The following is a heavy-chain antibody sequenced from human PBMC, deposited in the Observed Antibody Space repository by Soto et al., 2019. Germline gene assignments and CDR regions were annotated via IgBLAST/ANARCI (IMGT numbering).Heavy chain of an antibody. CDR1: GFTFHTYA. CDR3: ARGLRFCDDPNTCYHQFDY. CDR2: ISDDSSNE. Sequence: QVQLVDSGGGVVRPGASLTLSCAASGFTFHTYALHWVRQAPGKGLEWVAVISDDSSNEYFADSVRGRFTISRDNSRNTLSLHLNSLRADDTAVYYCARGLRFCDDPNTCYHQFDYWGQGTQVTVS. V-gene: IGHV3-30-3*01. J-gene: IGHJ4*02. D-gene: IGHD2-2*01.